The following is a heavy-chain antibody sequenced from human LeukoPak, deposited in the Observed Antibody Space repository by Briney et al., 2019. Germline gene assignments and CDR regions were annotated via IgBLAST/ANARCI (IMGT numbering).Heavy chain of an antibody. Sequence: SETLSLTCTVSGGSISSATYYWNWIRQPAGKGLEWIGRIYTSGSTNYNPSLKSRVTISVDTSKNQFSLKLTSVTAADTAVYYCAREAVGGSGSYSVDPWGQGTLVTVSS. CDR3: AREAVGGSGSYSVDP. V-gene: IGHV4-61*02. CDR2: IYTSGST. CDR1: GGSISSATYY. J-gene: IGHJ5*02. D-gene: IGHD3-10*01.